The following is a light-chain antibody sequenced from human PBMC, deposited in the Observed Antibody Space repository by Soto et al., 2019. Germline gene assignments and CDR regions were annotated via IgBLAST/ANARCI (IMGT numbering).Light chain of an antibody. Sequence: QAVVTQEPSLTVSPGGTGTLTCASSTGAVTTGNYASWFQQKPGQAPRTLIYTTDNRHSWTPARFSGSLLGGKAALTLSSVQPEDEADYYCLLYFGGAQLVFGGGTKVTVL. CDR2: TTD. CDR3: LLYFGGAQLV. V-gene: IGLV7-43*01. CDR1: TGAVTTGNY. J-gene: IGLJ3*02.